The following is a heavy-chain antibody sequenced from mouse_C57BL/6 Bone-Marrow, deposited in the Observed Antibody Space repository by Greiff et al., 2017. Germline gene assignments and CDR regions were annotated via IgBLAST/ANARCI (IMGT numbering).Heavy chain of an antibody. Sequence: VQLKESGPGLVRPGPSVTLSCTASGFNIKADYMHWVKQRPKKGLEWIGWIDPENGDTEYASKFRGKATITAHTSSNTAYLQLSSLTSEDTAVYYCTTWNLLLRYLDYWGQGTTLTVSS. CDR2: IDPENGDT. D-gene: IGHD1-1*01. CDR1: GFNIKADY. J-gene: IGHJ2*01. V-gene: IGHV14-4*01. CDR3: TTWNLLLRYLDY.